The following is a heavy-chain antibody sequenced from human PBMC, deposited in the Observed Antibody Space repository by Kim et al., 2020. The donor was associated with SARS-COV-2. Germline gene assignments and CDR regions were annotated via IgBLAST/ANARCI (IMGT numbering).Heavy chain of an antibody. J-gene: IGHJ2*01. V-gene: IGHV4-59*01. Sequence: SETLSLTCTVSGGSISSYYWSWIRQPPGKGLEWIGYIYYSGSTNYNPSLKSRVTISVDTSKNQFSLKLSSVTAADTAVYYCARDSTMGHWYFDLWGRGTLVTVSS. CDR2: IYYSGST. CDR1: GGSISSYY. CDR3: ARDSTMGHWYFDL. D-gene: IGHD3-10*01.